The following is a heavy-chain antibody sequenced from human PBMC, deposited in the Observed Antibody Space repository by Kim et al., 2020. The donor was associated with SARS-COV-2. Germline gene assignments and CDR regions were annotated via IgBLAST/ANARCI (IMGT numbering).Heavy chain of an antibody. D-gene: IGHD1-1*01. CDR2: DGET. J-gene: IGHJ4*02. V-gene: IGHV1-24*01. CDR3: ATDPGLDY. Sequence: DGETIYAQKFQGRVNMTENTSTDTAYMELSSLRAEDTAVYYCATDPGLDYWGQGTLVTVSS.